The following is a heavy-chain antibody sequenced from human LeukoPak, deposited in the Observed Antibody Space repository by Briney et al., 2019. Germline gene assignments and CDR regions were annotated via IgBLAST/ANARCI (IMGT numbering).Heavy chain of an antibody. Sequence: PSETLSLTCTVSGGSISSYYWSWIPQPPGKGLEWSGYIYYSGSTNYNPSLKSRVTISVDTSKNQYSLKLSSVTAADTAVYYCARDKYAYRDAFDIWGQGTMVTVSS. V-gene: IGHV4-59*01. D-gene: IGHD2-2*01. CDR2: IYYSGST. J-gene: IGHJ3*02. CDR3: ARDKYAYRDAFDI. CDR1: GGSISSYY.